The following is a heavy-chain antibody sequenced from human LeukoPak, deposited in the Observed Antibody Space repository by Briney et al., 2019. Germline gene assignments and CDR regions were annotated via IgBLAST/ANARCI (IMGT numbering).Heavy chain of an antibody. Sequence: PGRSLRLSCAVSGFSFSGYYMSWVRQAPGKGLEWVSYISNSGSTIYYADSVKGRFTISRDNAKNSLYLQMNSLRAEDTAMYYCVRDLDEDSGGTHFDFWGQGTLVTVSS. CDR2: ISNSGSTI. CDR3: VRDLDEDSGGTHFDF. D-gene: IGHD3-10*01. J-gene: IGHJ4*02. CDR1: GFSFSGYY. V-gene: IGHV3-11*01.